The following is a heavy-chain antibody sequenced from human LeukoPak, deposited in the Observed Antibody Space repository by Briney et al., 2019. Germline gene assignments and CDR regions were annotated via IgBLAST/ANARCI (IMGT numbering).Heavy chain of an antibody. CDR3: ARARSWPEHAFDI. D-gene: IGHD5-24*01. CDR1: GFTVSRYY. Sequence: GALRLSCVASGFTVSRYYMSWVRQAPGKGLEWVSIIWGGGDTNYLDSVKGRFTISRDTSKNTLSLQVNGLRVEDTAVYYCARARSWPEHAFDIWGQGTMVTVSS. J-gene: IGHJ3*02. CDR2: IWGGGDT. V-gene: IGHV3-53*01.